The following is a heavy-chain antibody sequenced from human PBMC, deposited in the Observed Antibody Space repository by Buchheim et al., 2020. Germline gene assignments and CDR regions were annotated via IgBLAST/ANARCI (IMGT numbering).Heavy chain of an antibody. CDR3: ARDPARYSSSSNWFDP. CDR2: IWYDGSNK. J-gene: IGHJ5*02. CDR1: GFTFSSYG. Sequence: QVQLVESGGGVVQPGRSLRLSCAASGFTFSSYGMHWVRQAPGKGLEWVAVIWYDGSNKYYADSVKGRFTISRENSKNTLYLQMNSLRAEDTAVYYCARDPARYSSSSNWFDPWGQGTL. D-gene: IGHD6-6*01. V-gene: IGHV3-33*01.